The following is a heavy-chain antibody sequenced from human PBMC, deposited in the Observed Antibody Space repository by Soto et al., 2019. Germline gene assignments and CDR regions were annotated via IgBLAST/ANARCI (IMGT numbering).Heavy chain of an antibody. CDR2: IHPSGGGS. V-gene: IGHV1-46*02. CDR3: ARGGHIAVVTASFDY. CDR1: GYTLNTYY. D-gene: IGHD2-21*02. Sequence: QVQLVQSGAEVKKPGASVKVSCKPSGYTLNTYYLHWVRQAPGQGLEWMGIIHPSGGGSTYAPKFLGRVSMTRDTSESTVFMELSSLRSADTAVYYCARGGHIAVVTASFDYWGQGTLVTVSS. J-gene: IGHJ4*02.